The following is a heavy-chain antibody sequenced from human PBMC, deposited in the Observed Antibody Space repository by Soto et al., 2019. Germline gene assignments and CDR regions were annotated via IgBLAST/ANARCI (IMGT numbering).Heavy chain of an antibody. Sequence: SETLALTCTASGGSISSGGYYWSWIRQPPGKGLEWIGYIYYSGSTYYNPSLKSRVTISVDTSKNQFSLKLSSVTAADTAVYYCARAPGNYYDSSGYYSTYYYYYGMDVWGQGTTVTV. D-gene: IGHD3-22*01. J-gene: IGHJ6*02. CDR3: ARAPGNYYDSSGYYSTYYYYYGMDV. CDR1: GGSISSGGYY. CDR2: IYYSGST. V-gene: IGHV4-30-4*01.